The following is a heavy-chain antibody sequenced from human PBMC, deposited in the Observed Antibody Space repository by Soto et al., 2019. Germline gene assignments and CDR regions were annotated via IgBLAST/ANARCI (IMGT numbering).Heavy chain of an antibody. Sequence: PGGSLRLSCAASGFTFSVYVMHWVRQAPGKGLEWVAVIWYRGRDIFYADSVKGRFTISRDNSKNTLYLQLNSLRAEDTAVYYCARDQGGQSGNFIFDNWGQGTLVTVSS. CDR1: GFTFSVYV. CDR3: ARDQGGQSGNFIFDN. V-gene: IGHV3-33*01. D-gene: IGHD1-26*01. CDR2: IWYRGRDI. J-gene: IGHJ4*02.